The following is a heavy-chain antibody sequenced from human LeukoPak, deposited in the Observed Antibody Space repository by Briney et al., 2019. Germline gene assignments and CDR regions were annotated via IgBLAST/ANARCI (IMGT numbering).Heavy chain of an antibody. Sequence: ASVKVSCKASGYTFTNYIIHWVRQAPGQRLEWMGWINAGNGDTKYSQKFQVRVTITRDTSASTAYMELSSLRSEDTAVYYCARWDAYCNGGNCYFGGFAFDIWGQGTVVTVSS. CDR2: INAGNGDT. V-gene: IGHV1-3*01. D-gene: IGHD2-15*01. J-gene: IGHJ3*02. CDR3: ARWDAYCNGGNCYFGGFAFDI. CDR1: GYTFTNYI.